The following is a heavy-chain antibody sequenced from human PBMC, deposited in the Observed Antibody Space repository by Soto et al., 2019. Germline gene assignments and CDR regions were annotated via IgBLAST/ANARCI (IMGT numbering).Heavy chain of an antibody. Sequence: PGGSLRLSCAASGFTFTSYGMHWVRQAPGKGLEWVAVIWYDGTNKYYADSVKGRFTISRDNSRNTLYLQMNSLRAEDTAVYYCARDLGISRGYYHNNLFASWGQGTLVTVSS. J-gene: IGHJ4*02. D-gene: IGHD3-22*01. CDR3: ARDLGISRGYYHNNLFAS. CDR2: IWYDGTNK. CDR1: GFTFTSYG. V-gene: IGHV3-33*08.